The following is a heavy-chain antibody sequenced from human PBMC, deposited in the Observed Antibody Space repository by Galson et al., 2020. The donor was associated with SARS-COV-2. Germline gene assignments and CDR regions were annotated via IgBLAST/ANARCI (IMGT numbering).Heavy chain of an antibody. Sequence: PGGSLRLSCAASGFTFSSYAMHWVRQAPGKGLEWVAVISYDGSNKYYADSVKGRFTISRDNSKNTLYLQMNSLRAEDTAVYYCARVLLWFGPYGMDVWGQGTTVTVSS. D-gene: IGHD3-10*01. V-gene: IGHV3-30-3*01. CDR1: GFTFSSYA. CDR3: ARVLLWFGPYGMDV. CDR2: ISYDGSNK. J-gene: IGHJ6*02.